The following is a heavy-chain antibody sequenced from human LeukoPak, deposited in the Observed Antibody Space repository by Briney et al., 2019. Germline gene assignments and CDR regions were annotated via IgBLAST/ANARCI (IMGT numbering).Heavy chain of an antibody. CDR3: ASPGRGSPGINWFDP. J-gene: IGHJ5*02. CDR1: GGSISSSSYY. CDR2: IYYSGST. V-gene: IGHV4-39*01. Sequence: PSETLSLTCTVSGGSISSSSYYWGWIRQPPGKGLEWIGSIYYSGSTFYNPSLKSRVTISADTSKNQFSLKLSSVTAADTAVYYCASPGRGSPGINWFDPWGQGTLVTVSS. D-gene: IGHD6-25*01.